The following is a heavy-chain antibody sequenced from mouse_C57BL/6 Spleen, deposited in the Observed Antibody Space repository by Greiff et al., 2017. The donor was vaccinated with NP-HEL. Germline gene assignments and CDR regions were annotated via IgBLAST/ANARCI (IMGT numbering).Heavy chain of an antibody. Sequence: QVQLQQPGAELVKPGASVKMSCKASGYTFTSYWITWVKQRPGQGLEWIGDIYPGSGSTNYNEKFKSKATLTVDTSSSTAYMQLSSLTSEYSAVYYCASEGVYDGYSHFDYWGQGTTLTVSS. V-gene: IGHV1-55*01. D-gene: IGHD2-3*01. CDR1: GYTFTSYW. J-gene: IGHJ2*01. CDR3: ASEGVYDGYSHFDY. CDR2: IYPGSGST.